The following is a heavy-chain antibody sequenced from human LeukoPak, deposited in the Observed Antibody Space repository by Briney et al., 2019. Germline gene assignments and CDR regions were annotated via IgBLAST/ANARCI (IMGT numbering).Heavy chain of an antibody. D-gene: IGHD1-14*01. Sequence: PSQTLSLTCTVSGGSISSGSYYWRWNPQPAGKGLDWIGRFYTSGSTNYNPSLKSRVTISVNTSKNQFSLKLSSVTAADTAVYYCARAGPGTPGTFDYWGQGTLVTVSS. V-gene: IGHV4-61*02. CDR3: ARAGPGTPGTFDY. CDR1: GGSISSGSYY. J-gene: IGHJ4*02. CDR2: FYTSGST.